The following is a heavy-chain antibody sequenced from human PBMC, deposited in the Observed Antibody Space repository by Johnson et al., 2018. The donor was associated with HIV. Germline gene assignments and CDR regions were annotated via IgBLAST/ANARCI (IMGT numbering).Heavy chain of an antibody. Sequence: VQLVESGGGLVQPGGSLRLSCAASGFTFSSYDMHWVRQATGKGLEWVSAIGTAGDTYYPGSVKGRFTISRENAKNTLYLQMNSLRAEDTAVSYCARGMTTVTKHDAFDIWGQGTMVTVSS. V-gene: IGHV3-13*01. D-gene: IGHD4-17*01. CDR1: GFTFSSYD. CDR3: ARGMTTVTKHDAFDI. CDR2: IGTAGDT. J-gene: IGHJ3*02.